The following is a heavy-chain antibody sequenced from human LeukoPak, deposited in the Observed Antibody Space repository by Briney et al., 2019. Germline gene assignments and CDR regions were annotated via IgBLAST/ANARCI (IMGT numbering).Heavy chain of an antibody. CDR2: ISDSGGNT. CDR3: VKGSRSGWDPGY. V-gene: IGHV3-23*01. J-gene: IGHJ4*02. Sequence: GGSLRLSCAASGFTFSSFTMTWVRQAPGKGLEWVSTISDSGGNTHYADSVKGRFTISRDNSKNTLYLQMNSLRADDTAVYYCVKGSRSGWDPGYWGQGTLVTVSS. CDR1: GFTFSSFT. D-gene: IGHD6-19*01.